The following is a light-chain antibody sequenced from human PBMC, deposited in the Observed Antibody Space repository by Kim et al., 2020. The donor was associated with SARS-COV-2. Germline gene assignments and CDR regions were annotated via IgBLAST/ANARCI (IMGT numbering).Light chain of an antibody. CDR2: DNT. CDR3: QSYDSSLSGYV. J-gene: IGLJ1*01. CDR1: SSNIGAGYD. Sequence: RVAISCTGASSNIGAGYDVHWYQQPPGTAPKLLIYDNTNRPSGVPDRFSGSKSVTSASLAITGLQAEDEADYYCQSYDSSLSGYVFGTGTKVTVL. V-gene: IGLV1-40*01.